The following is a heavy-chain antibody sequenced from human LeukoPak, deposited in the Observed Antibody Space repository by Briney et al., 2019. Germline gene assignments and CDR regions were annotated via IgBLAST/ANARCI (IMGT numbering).Heavy chain of an antibody. CDR1: GFTFDDYA. V-gene: IGHV3-9*01. Sequence: GRSLRLSCAASGFTFDDYAMHWVRQAPGKGLEWVSGISWNSGSIGYADSVKGRFTISRDNAKNSLYLQMNSLRAEDTALYYCAKDSKIYYDSSGDAFDIWGQGTMVTVSS. CDR3: AKDSKIYYDSSGDAFDI. J-gene: IGHJ3*02. CDR2: ISWNSGSI. D-gene: IGHD3-22*01.